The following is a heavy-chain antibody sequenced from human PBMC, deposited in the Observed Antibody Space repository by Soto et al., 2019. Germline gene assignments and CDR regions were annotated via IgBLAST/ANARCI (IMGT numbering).Heavy chain of an antibody. D-gene: IGHD1-26*01. CDR3: ARGEGAYYVDH. Sequence: QVQLVQSGAEVKKPGTSVKVSCKASGGTFSTYAITWVRQAPGQGLEWLGGIIPIFGTTDYARKFQGRVTITAAESTSTVFIELSSLTSEDTAVYYCARGEGAYYVDHWGQGTLVTVSS. CDR2: IIPIFGTT. CDR1: GGTFSTYA. J-gene: IGHJ4*02. V-gene: IGHV1-69*01.